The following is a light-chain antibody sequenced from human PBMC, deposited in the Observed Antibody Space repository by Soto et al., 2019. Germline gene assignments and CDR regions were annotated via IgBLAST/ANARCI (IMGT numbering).Light chain of an antibody. CDR3: CSYAASNTWV. CDR2: DVS. J-gene: IGLJ3*02. Sequence: QAVLTQPRSVSGSPGQSVTISCTGTSSDVGGYNYVSWYQQHPGKAPKVMIYDVSTRPSGVPDRFSGSKSGNTATLTISGLQAEDEADYYCCSYAASNTWVFGGGTQLTVL. CDR1: SSDVGGYNY. V-gene: IGLV2-11*01.